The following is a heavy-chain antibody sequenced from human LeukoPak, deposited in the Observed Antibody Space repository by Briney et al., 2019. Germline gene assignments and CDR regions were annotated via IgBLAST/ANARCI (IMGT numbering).Heavy chain of an antibody. D-gene: IGHD1-7*01. V-gene: IGHV1-2*02. CDR1: GYTFTGYY. J-gene: IGHJ6*03. CDR2: INPNSGGT. Sequence: ASVKVSCKASGYTFTGYYMHWVRQAPGQGLKWMGWINPNSGGTNYAQKFQGRVTMTRDTSISTAYMELSRLRSDDTAVYYCARRRGTTTFYYYMDVWGKGTTVTISS. CDR3: ARRRGTTTFYYYMDV.